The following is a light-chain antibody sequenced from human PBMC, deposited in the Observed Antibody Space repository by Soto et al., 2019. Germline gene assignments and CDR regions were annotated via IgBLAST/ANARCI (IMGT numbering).Light chain of an antibody. J-gene: IGLJ1*01. CDR1: SXNIGNYY. Sequence: QSVLTQPPSVSAAPGQXXXXSCSGGSXNIGNYYVSWHQQLPGTAPKLLIYENDKRPSGIPDRFSGSKSGTSATLGITGLQTGDEADYYCGTWDSSLSIFVFGTGTKLTVL. CDR3: GTWDSSLSIFV. CDR2: END. V-gene: IGLV1-51*02.